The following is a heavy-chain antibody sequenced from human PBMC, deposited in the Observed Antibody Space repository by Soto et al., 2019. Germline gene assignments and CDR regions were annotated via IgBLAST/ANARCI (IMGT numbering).Heavy chain of an antibody. J-gene: IGHJ4*02. V-gene: IGHV1-69*01. CDR2: IIPIFGTA. Sequence: QVQLVQSGAEVKKPGSSVKVSCKTSGGTFSSYSINWVRQAPGQGLEWMGEIIPIFGTANYAQKYQGRVTRTAEEYTSTAYMELGSLRSEDTAVYYCARDGGRHSGGIDYWGQGSVVTVSS. CDR3: ARDGGRHSGGIDY. CDR1: GGTFSSYS. D-gene: IGHD3-16*01.